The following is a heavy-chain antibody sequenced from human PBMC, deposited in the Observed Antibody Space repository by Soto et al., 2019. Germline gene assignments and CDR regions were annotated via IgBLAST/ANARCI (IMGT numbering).Heavy chain of an antibody. CDR1: GFTFSSYG. Sequence: SGGSLRLSCAASGFTFSSYGMHWVRQAPGKGLEWVAVISYDGSNKYYADSVKGRFTISRDNSKNTLYLQMNSLRAEDTAVYYCAKALQSSDYWGRGTLVTVSS. J-gene: IGHJ4*02. CDR3: AKALQSSDY. V-gene: IGHV3-30*18. CDR2: ISYDGSNK.